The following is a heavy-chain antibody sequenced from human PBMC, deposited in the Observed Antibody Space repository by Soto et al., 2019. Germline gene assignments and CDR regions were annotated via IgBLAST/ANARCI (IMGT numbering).Heavy chain of an antibody. V-gene: IGHV3-30-3*01. CDR3: ARSYCGDDCALDH. J-gene: IGHJ4*02. D-gene: IGHD2-21*02. CDR2: ISNDGSNK. CDR1: GFIFSTYV. Sequence: PGGSLRLSCAASGFIFSTYVMHWVRQAPGKGLEWVAVISNDGSNKHYADSVKGRFTISRDNSKSTLCVQMNSLRAEDTAVYYCARSYCGDDCALDHWGQGTLVTVSS.